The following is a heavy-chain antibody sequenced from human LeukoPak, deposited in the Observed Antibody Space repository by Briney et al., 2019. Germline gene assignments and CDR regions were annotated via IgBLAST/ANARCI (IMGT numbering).Heavy chain of an antibody. D-gene: IGHD6-19*01. J-gene: IGHJ4*02. Sequence: SVKVSCKASGGTFSSYAISWVRQAPGQGLEWMGGIIPIFGTANYAQKFQGRVTITADESTSTAYMELSSLRSEDTAVYYCARSPLFRGGWSYYLDYWGQGTLVTVSS. V-gene: IGHV1-69*13. CDR3: ARSPLFRGGWSYYLDY. CDR2: IIPIFGTA. CDR1: GGTFSSYA.